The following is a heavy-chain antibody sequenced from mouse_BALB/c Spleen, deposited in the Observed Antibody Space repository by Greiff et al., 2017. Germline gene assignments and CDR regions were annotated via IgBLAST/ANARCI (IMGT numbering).Heavy chain of an antibody. J-gene: IGHJ3*01. Sequence: VQLQQSGAELMKPGASVKISCKATGYTFSSYWIEWVKQRPGHGLEWIGEILPGSGSTNYNEKFKGKATFTADTSSNTAYMQLSSLTSEDSAVYYCARRTTAKAWFAYWGQGTLVTVSA. D-gene: IGHD1-2*01. CDR1: GYTFSSYW. CDR3: ARRTTAKAWFAY. CDR2: ILPGSGST. V-gene: IGHV1-9*01.